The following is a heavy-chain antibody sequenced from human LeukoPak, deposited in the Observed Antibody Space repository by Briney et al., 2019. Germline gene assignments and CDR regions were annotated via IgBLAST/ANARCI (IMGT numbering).Heavy chain of an antibody. J-gene: IGHJ4*02. CDR1: GFTFSSYG. CDR3: ARDLLY. Sequence: GGSLRLSCAASGFTFSSYGMHWVRQAPGKGLEWVSVIYGVDGTSYADSVKGRFTISRDNSKHTVYLPMNSLRAEDTAVYYCARDLLYWGQGTLVTVSS. CDR2: IYGVDGT. D-gene: IGHD1-26*01. V-gene: IGHV3-53*01.